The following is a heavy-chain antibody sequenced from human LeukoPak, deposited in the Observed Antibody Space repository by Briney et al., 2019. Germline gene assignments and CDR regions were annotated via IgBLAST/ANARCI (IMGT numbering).Heavy chain of an antibody. J-gene: IGHJ4*02. V-gene: IGHV3-23*01. D-gene: IGHD2-2*01. Sequence: GGSLRLSCAASGFTFSSYAMSWVRQAPGKGLEWVSTISGNGVGTNYADSVKGRFTISRDNSKNTLYLQVNSLRDEDTAEYYCAKARLPAASRVDFDYWGQGTLVTVSS. CDR1: GFTFSSYA. CDR2: ISGNGVGT. CDR3: AKARLPAASRVDFDY.